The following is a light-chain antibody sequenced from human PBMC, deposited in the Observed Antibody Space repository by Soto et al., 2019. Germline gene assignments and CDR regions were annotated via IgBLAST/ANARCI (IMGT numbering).Light chain of an antibody. J-gene: IGLJ3*02. CDR2: DVT. CDR3: SSYAGNNVGV. V-gene: IGLV2-8*01. CDR1: SSDVGRYNY. Sequence: QSALTQPPSASGSPGQSVTISCTGTSSDVGRYNYVSWYRQYPGKAPKLIIYDVTKRPSGVPDRFSGSKSGNTASLTVSGLQAEDEADYYCSSYAGNNVGVFGGGTQLTVL.